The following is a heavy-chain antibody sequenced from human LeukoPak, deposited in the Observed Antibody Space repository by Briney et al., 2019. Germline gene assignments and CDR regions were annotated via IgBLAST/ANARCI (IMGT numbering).Heavy chain of an antibody. V-gene: IGHV1-2*02. J-gene: IGHJ5*02. CDR3: ARAIAAAARGWFDP. CDR2: INPNSGGT. CDR1: GYTFTSYG. Sequence: ASVKVSCKASGYTFTSYGISWVRQAPGQGLEWMGWINPNSGGTNYAQKFQGRVTMTRDTSISTAYMELSRLRSDDTAVYYCARAIAAAARGWFDPWGQGTLVTVSS. D-gene: IGHD6-13*01.